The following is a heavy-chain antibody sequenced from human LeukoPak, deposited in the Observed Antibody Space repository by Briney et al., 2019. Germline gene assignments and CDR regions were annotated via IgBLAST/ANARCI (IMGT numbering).Heavy chain of an antibody. J-gene: IGHJ4*02. CDR2: ISAYNGNT. V-gene: IGHV1-18*01. CDR1: GYTFTIYG. D-gene: IGHD5-18*01. CDR3: ARGHSHTAQTPFDY. Sequence: ASVKVSCTASGYTFTIYGISWVRQAPGQGLEWMGWISAYNGNTNYAQNLQGRVTMTTDTSTSTAYMELRSLRSDDTAVYYCARGHSHTAQTPFDYWGQGTLVTVSS.